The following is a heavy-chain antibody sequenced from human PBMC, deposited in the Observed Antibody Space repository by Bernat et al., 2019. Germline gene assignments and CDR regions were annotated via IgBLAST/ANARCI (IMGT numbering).Heavy chain of an antibody. CDR2: ISHTGST. CDR1: GGSISSSNW. Sequence: QVQLQESGPGLVKPSGTLSLTCTVSGGSISSSNWWSWVRQPPGKGLEWIGEISHTGSTNYNPSLKSRVTISIDKSGNHFSLGLSSVTAADTAVYYCARVSGYSSHRYSSKWGQVILVTVSS. V-gene: IGHV4-4*02. J-gene: IGHJ4*02. CDR3: ARVSGYSSHRYSSK. D-gene: IGHD6-19*01.